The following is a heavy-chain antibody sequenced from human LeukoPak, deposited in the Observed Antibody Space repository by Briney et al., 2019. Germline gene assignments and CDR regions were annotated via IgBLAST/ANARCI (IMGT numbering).Heavy chain of an antibody. J-gene: IGHJ3*02. V-gene: IGHV3-21*01. CDR1: GFTFSSYS. CDR2: ISSSSSYI. Sequence: GGSLRLSCAASGFTFSSYSMNWVRQAPGKGLEWVSSISSSSSYIYYADSVKGRFTISRDNAKNSLYLQMNSLRAEDTAVYYCARDSRQMRAFDIWGQGTMVTVSS. CDR3: ARDSRQMRAFDI.